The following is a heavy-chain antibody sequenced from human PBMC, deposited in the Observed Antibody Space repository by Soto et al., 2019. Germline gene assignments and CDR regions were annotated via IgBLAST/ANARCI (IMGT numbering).Heavy chain of an antibody. J-gene: IGHJ4*02. CDR1: GFSISTTGVG. V-gene: IGHV2-5*02. Sequence: SGPTLVNPTQTLTLTCSFSGFSISTTGVGVGWIRQPPGKALEWLAVIYWDDDKRYSPSLQSRLSISKDASKNQVVLTMTNMDPVDTATYYCAHRLEGYVSGWSQVCFDYRGQGAPVTVS. CDR2: IYWDDDK. D-gene: IGHD6-19*01. CDR3: AHRLEGYVSGWSQVCFDY.